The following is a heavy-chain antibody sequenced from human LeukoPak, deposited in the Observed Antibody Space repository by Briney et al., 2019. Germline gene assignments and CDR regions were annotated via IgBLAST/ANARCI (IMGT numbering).Heavy chain of an antibody. D-gene: IGHD7-27*01. CDR3: TGGLIAFDI. CDR2: IKQDGSEK. CDR1: GFTFSSYG. Sequence: GGSLRLSCAASGFTFSSYGIHWVRQAPGKGLEWVANIKQDGSEKYYVDSVKGRFTISRDNAKNSLYLQMNSLRAEDTAVYYCTGGLIAFDIWGQGTMVTVSS. J-gene: IGHJ3*02. V-gene: IGHV3-7*01.